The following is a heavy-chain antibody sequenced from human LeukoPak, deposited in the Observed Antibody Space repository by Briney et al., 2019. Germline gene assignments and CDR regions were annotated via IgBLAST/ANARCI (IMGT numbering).Heavy chain of an antibody. CDR1: GYTFTSYD. Sequence: GASVKVSCKASGYTFTSYDINWVRQATGQGLEWMGWMNPNSGNTGYAQKFQGRVTMTRNTSISTAYMELSSLRSEDTAVYYCARGRLGTIPRNLDYWGQGTLVTVSS. V-gene: IGHV1-8*01. J-gene: IGHJ4*02. D-gene: IGHD2-21*01. CDR3: ARGRLGTIPRNLDY. CDR2: MNPNSGNT.